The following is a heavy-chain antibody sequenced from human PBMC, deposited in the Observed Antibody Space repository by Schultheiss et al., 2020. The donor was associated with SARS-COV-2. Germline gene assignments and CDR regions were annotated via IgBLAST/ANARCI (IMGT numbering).Heavy chain of an antibody. CDR1: GGSISSGDYY. V-gene: IGHV4-30-4*01. CDR2: IYYSGST. CDR3: ARSRDGYNYLGDY. D-gene: IGHD5-24*01. J-gene: IGHJ4*02. Sequence: SETLSLTCTVSGGSISSGDYYWSWIRQPPGQGLEWIGYIYYSGSTYYNPSLKSRVTISVDTSKNQFSLKLSSVTAADTAVYYCARSRDGYNYLGDYWGQGTLVTVSS.